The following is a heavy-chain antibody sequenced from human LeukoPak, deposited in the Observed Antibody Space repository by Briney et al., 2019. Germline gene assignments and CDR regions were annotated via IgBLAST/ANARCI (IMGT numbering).Heavy chain of an antibody. CDR2: IYWDDDK. Sequence: SGPTLVNPTQTLTLTCTFSGFSLSTSGVGVGWIRQPPGKALEWLALIYWDDDKRHSPSLKSRLTITKDTSKNQVVLIMTNMDPVDTATYYYARSTERRFLMAWYFDLWGRGTLVTVSS. D-gene: IGHD1-1*01. V-gene: IGHV2-5*02. CDR1: GFSLSTSGVG. J-gene: IGHJ2*01. CDR3: ARSTERRFLMAWYFDL.